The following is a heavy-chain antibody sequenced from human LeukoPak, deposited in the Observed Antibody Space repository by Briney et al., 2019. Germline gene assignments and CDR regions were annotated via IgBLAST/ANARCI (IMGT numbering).Heavy chain of an antibody. CDR3: ARDEQRAQIEYFQH. V-gene: IGHV3-30*02. Sequence: GGSLRLSCAASGFTFSSYGMHWVRQAPGKGLEWVAFIRYDGSNKYYADSVKGRFTISRDNSKNTLYLQMNSLRAEDTAVYYCARDEQRAQIEYFQHWGQGTLVTVSS. J-gene: IGHJ1*01. CDR2: IRYDGSNK. D-gene: IGHD6-25*01. CDR1: GFTFSSYG.